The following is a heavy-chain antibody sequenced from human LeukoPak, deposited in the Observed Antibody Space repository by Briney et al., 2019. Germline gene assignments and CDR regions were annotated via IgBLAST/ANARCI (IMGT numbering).Heavy chain of an antibody. D-gene: IGHD3-22*01. Sequence: SETLSLTCAVSGGSISSGGYSWSWIRQPPGKGLEWIGYIYHSGSTYYNPSLKSRVTISVDRSKNQFSLKLSSVTAADTAVYYCARAPDSSGYYNWFDPWGQGTLVTVSS. CDR1: GGSISSGGYS. CDR2: IYHSGST. V-gene: IGHV4-30-2*01. J-gene: IGHJ5*02. CDR3: ARAPDSSGYYNWFDP.